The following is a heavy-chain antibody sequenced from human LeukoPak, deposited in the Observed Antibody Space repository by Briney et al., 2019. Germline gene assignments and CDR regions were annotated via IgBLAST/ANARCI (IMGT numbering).Heavy chain of an antibody. D-gene: IGHD4-23*01. Sequence: PSETLSLTCTVSGGSISSYYWSWIRQPPGKGLEWIGYIYYSGSTNYNPSLKRRVTISVDTSKNQFSLKLSSVTAADTAVYYCARPTTVANRYFDLWGRGTPVTVSS. CDR1: GGSISSYY. J-gene: IGHJ2*01. CDR3: ARPTTVANRYFDL. CDR2: IYYSGST. V-gene: IGHV4-59*08.